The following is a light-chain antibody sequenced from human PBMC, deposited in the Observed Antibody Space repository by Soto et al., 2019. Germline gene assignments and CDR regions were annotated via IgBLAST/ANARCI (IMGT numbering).Light chain of an antibody. CDR1: SSGVGGYNY. J-gene: IGLJ2*01. CDR3: ASYTGSDTLV. Sequence: QSALTQPPSASGSPGQSVTISCTGTSSGVGGYNYVSWYQQHPGKAPKLMIYEVSKRPSGVPDRLSGSKSGNTASLTVSGLQVEDEADYYCASYTGSDTLVFGGGTKVTVL. CDR2: EVS. V-gene: IGLV2-8*01.